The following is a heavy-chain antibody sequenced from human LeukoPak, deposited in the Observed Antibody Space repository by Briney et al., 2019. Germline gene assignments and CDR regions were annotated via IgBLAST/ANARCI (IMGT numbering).Heavy chain of an antibody. Sequence: PSETLSLTCTVSGGSISSYYWSWIRQPPGKGLEWIGYVYYSGTTEYNPSLKSRVNIAVDTSKNQFSLKLSSVTAADTAVYYCARARLAPPYYMDVWDKGTTVTVSS. CDR2: VYYSGTT. CDR3: ARARLAPPYYMDV. CDR1: GGSISSYY. D-gene: IGHD3-16*01. V-gene: IGHV4-59*01. J-gene: IGHJ6*03.